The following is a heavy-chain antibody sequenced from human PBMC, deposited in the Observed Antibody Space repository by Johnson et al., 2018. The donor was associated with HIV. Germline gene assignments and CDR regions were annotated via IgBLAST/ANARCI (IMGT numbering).Heavy chain of an antibody. D-gene: IGHD2-15*01. CDR1: GFTFSSYD. Sequence: VQLVESGGGLVQPGGSLRLSCVASGFTFSSYDMHWVRQATGKGLEWVSAIGTAGDTYYPGSVKGRFTISRENAKNSLYLQMNSLRAGDTAVYYCARGASDDSRCSCYLGAFDIWGQGTMVTVSS. V-gene: IGHV3-13*01. J-gene: IGHJ3*02. CDR2: IGTAGDT. CDR3: ARGASDDSRCSCYLGAFDI.